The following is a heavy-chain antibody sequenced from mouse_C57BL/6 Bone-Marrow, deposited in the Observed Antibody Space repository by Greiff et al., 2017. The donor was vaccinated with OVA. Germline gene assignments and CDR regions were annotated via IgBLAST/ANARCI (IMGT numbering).Heavy chain of an antibody. CDR2: IRSKSSNYAT. V-gene: IGHV10-3*01. D-gene: IGHD2-1*01. Sequence: EVMLVESGGGLVQPKGSLKLSCAASGFTFNTYAMHWVRQAPGKGLEWVARIRSKSSNYATYYADSVKDRFTISRDDSQSMLYLQIHNRKTEDSAMYYCVREEGYGNYFDYWGQGTTLTVSS. CDR3: VREEGYGNYFDY. J-gene: IGHJ2*01. CDR1: GFTFNTYA.